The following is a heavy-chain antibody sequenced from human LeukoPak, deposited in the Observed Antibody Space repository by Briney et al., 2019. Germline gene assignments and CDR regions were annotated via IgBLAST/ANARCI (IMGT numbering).Heavy chain of an antibody. V-gene: IGHV4-34*01. Sequence: PETLSLTCAVYGGSFSGYYWSWIRQPPGKGLEWIGEINHSGSTNYNPSLKSRVTISVDTSKNQFSLKLSSVTAADTAVYYCARVQADTAMAYWGQETLVTVSS. CDR1: GGSFSGYY. CDR3: ARVQADTAMAY. J-gene: IGHJ4*02. D-gene: IGHD5-18*01. CDR2: INHSGST.